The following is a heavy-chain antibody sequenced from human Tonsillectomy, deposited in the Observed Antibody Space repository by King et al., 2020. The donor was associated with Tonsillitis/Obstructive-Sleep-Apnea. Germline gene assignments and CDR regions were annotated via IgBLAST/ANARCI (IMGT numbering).Heavy chain of an antibody. CDR1: GYTFTSYW. D-gene: IGHD2-15*01. J-gene: IGHJ6*02. CDR3: ANPSRCYAGTEV. CDR2: IDPSDSYT. V-gene: IGHV5-10-1*03. Sequence: VQLVESGAEVKKPGESLRISCKGSGYTFTSYWISWVRQMPGKGLEWMGRIDPSDSYTYYRPSFQGHVTISADKSISTAYLQRSSLKAADTAMYYCANPSRCYAGTEVWGHGTTVTVSS.